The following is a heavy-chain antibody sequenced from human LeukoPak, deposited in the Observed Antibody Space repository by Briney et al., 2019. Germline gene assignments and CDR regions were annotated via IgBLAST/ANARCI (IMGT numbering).Heavy chain of an antibody. CDR2: IYYSGSI. V-gene: IGHV4-59*01. J-gene: IGHJ4*02. CDR3: ARENPSGYYNRPIDY. D-gene: IGHD3-22*01. Sequence: SETLSLICTVSGASISSYYWSWIRQPPGKGLEWIGDIYYSGSIKYNPSLKSRVTMSVDTSKNQFSLKLSSVSAADTAIYYCARENPSGYYNRPIDYWGQGTLVTVSS. CDR1: GASISSYY.